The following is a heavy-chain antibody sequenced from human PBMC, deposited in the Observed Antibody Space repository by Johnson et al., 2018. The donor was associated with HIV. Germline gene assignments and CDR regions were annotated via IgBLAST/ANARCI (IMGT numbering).Heavy chain of an antibody. D-gene: IGHD3-16*01. CDR3: AREGARNAFDI. CDR2: ISHDGSNK. Sequence: MQLVESGGGVVHPGGSLRLSCAASGFTFSYYAIFWVRQAPGKGLEWVAVISHDGSNKYYAASVKGRFTISRDNSKNTLYLQMNSLRPEDTAVYFCAREGARNAFDIWGQGTMVTVSS. J-gene: IGHJ3*02. CDR1: GFTFSYYA. V-gene: IGHV3-30-3*01.